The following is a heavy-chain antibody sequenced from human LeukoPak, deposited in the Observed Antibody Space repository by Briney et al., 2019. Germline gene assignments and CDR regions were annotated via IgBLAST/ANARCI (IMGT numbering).Heavy chain of an antibody. Sequence: GGSLRLSCVASGXTFSNYWMTWVRQAPGKGLEWVANIKQDGSEKYCVDSVKGRFTISRDNAKSSLYLQMNTLRAEDTAVYYCARNRIDYWGQGTLVTVSS. CDR1: GXTFSNYW. J-gene: IGHJ4*02. V-gene: IGHV3-7*02. D-gene: IGHD3-16*02. CDR2: IKQDGSEK. CDR3: ARNRIDY.